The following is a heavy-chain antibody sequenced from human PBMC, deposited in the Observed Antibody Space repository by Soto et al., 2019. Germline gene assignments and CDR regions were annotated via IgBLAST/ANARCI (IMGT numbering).Heavy chain of an antibody. CDR2: IRSKPNNYAT. CDR1: GFPFNGSA. D-gene: IGHD6-19*01. V-gene: IGHV3-73*02. Sequence: EVQLVESGGGLVHPGGSRKLACAASGFPFNGSAMHWVRQASGKGLERVGRIRSKPNNYATAYASSLKVRCNISGYDSKTTAYLQVKSLKTEDTAVYYWAGDFYYNMDVWGQGKTVTVSS. CDR3: AGDFYYNMDV. J-gene: IGHJ6*02.